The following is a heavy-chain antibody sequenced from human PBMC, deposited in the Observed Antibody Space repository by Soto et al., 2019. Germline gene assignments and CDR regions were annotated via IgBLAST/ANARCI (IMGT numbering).Heavy chain of an antibody. J-gene: IGHJ6*02. CDR3: AKARGANNWANYYGLDV. CDR1: GFVFRDFG. D-gene: IGHD2-15*01. Sequence: QVQFVESGGGVVQSGKSLRLSCVASGFVFRDFGMHWVRQAPGQGLGWVALITYDGTYAHYPSVVQGRFTISRDDDRDTVSLQMDSLRPEDSGIYYCAKARGANNWANYYGLDVWGQGTTVTVSS. CDR2: ITYDGTYA. V-gene: IGHV3-30*18.